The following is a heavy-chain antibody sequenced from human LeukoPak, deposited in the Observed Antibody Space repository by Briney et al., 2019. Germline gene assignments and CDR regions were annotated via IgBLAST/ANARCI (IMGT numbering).Heavy chain of an antibody. D-gene: IGHD2-15*01. CDR1: GFTFSSYG. CDR3: AKILPPSAEPATGG. Sequence: GGTLRLSCAASGFTFSSYGMHWGRQAPGKGLEGVAFIRDDGSEENFADSVKGRFIISRDNSKNTLYLMMNSLRTEDTAIYYCAKILPPSAEPATGGGGQGTLGTVSP. J-gene: IGHJ4*02. CDR2: IRDDGSEE. V-gene: IGHV3-30*02.